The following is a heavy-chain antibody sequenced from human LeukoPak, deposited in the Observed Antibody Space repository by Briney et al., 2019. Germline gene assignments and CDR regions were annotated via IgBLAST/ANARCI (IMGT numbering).Heavy chain of an antibody. CDR3: ARGGYSYGYGYYYYYMDV. J-gene: IGHJ6*03. CDR1: GGSFSGYY. D-gene: IGHD5-18*01. CDR2: INHSGST. V-gene: IGHV4-34*01. Sequence: SETLSLTCAVYGGSFSGYYWSWIRQPPGKGLEWIGEINHSGSTNYNPSLKSRVTISVDTSKNQFSLKLSSVTAAGTAVYYCARGGYSYGYGYYYYYMDVWGKGTTVTVSS.